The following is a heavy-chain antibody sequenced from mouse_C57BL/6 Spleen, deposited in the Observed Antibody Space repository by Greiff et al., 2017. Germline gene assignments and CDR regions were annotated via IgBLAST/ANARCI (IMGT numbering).Heavy chain of an antibody. V-gene: IGHV6-6*01. CDR1: GFTFSDAW. D-gene: IGHD2-4*01. CDR3: TRHYDYPWYFDV. CDR2: SRNKANNHAT. J-gene: IGHJ1*03. Sequence: EVTVEESGGGLVQPGGSMKLSCAASGFTFSDAWMDWVRQSPEKGLEWVAESRNKANNHATYYAESVKGRFTISRDDSKSSVYLQMNSLRAEDTGIYYCTRHYDYPWYFDVWGTGTTVTVSS.